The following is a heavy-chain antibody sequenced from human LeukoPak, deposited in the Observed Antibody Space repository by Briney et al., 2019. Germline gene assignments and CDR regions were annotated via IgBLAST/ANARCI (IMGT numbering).Heavy chain of an antibody. J-gene: IGHJ4*02. CDR1: GGSISSSSYY. D-gene: IGHD3-10*01. CDR2: IYYSGST. CDR3: ARDYGSGSSTTNYFDY. V-gene: IGHV4-39*07. Sequence: SETLSLTCTVSGGSISSSSYYWGWIRQPPGKGLEWIGSIYYSGSTYYNPSLKSRVTISVDTSKNQFSLKLSSVTAADTAVYYCARDYGSGSSTTNYFDYWGQGTLVTVSS.